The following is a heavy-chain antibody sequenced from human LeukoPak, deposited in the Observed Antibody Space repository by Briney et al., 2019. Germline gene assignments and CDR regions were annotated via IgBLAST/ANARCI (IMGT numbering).Heavy chain of an antibody. D-gene: IGHD5-24*01. CDR2: IYYSGST. Sequence: SETLSLVCTVAGGSISNHYWTWIRQPPGKGLEWIGHIYYSGSTNYNPSLKSRVTISVDTSKNQFSLKLTSGTTADTAVYYCARDLRDAYNYRGIGFDIWGQGTMVTVSS. V-gene: IGHV4-59*11. J-gene: IGHJ3*02. CDR3: ARDLRDAYNYRGIGFDI. CDR1: GGSISNHY.